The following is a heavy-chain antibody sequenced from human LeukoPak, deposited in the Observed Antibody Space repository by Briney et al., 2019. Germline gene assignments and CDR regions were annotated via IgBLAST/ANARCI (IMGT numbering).Heavy chain of an antibody. J-gene: IGHJ4*02. D-gene: IGHD5-18*01. CDR3: ARDSYGYNYFDY. CDR2: ISSSSSYI. V-gene: IGHV3-21*01. Sequence: GGSLRLSCAASGFTFSSYSMNWVRQAPGKGLEWVSSISSSSSYIYYADSVKGRFTISRDNAKNSLYLQMNSLRAEDTAVYYCARDSYGYNYFDYWGQGTLVTVSS. CDR1: GFTFSSYS.